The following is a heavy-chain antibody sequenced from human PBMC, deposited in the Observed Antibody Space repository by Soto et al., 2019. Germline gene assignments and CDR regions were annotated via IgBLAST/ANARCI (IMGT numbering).Heavy chain of an antibody. J-gene: IGHJ6*02. CDR3: AREGSGYDSGYYGMDV. V-gene: IGHV1-69*01. CDR2: IIPIFGTA. D-gene: IGHD5-12*01. Sequence: QVQLVQSGAEVKKPGSSVKVSCKASGGTFSSYAISWVRQAPGQGLEWMGGIIPIFGTANYAQKFQGRVTIPADESTSTAYMELSSLRSEDTAVYYCAREGSGYDSGYYGMDVWGQGTTVTVSS. CDR1: GGTFSSYA.